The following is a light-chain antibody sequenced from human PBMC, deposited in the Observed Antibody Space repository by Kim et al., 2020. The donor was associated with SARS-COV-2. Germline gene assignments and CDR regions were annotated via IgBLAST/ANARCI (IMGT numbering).Light chain of an antibody. J-gene: IGKJ1*01. CDR3: QQYDMSPRT. CDR2: AAS. Sequence: PGKRDPLYCRCSQGLKATFVAWYQQKPGQAPRLLIYAASSRATGIPDRFSGSGSGTDFTLTISRLEPEDFAVYYCQQYDMSPRTFGQGTKVDIK. V-gene: IGKV3-20*01. CDR1: QGLKATF.